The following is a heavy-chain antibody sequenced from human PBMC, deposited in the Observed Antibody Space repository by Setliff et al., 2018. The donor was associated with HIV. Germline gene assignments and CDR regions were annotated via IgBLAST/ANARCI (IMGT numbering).Heavy chain of an antibody. CDR1: DSGTYY. J-gene: IGHJ4*02. CDR2: VSSRGDT. CDR3: ARAAAGNTGPFDL. V-gene: IGHV4-4*07. D-gene: IGHD4-17*01. Sequence: SETLSLTCTVSDSGTYYWSWIRQPAGKGLEWIGRVSSRGDTNYNPSLKSRVTMSVDTSKNQFSLKLTSVTTSDTAVYYCARAAAGNTGPFDLWGQGSPVTVSS.